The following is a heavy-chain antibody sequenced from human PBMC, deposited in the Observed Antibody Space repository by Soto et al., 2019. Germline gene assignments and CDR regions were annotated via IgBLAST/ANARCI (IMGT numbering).Heavy chain of an antibody. CDR3: ARDGGFCTNGVCPVYYYYGMDV. V-gene: IGHV4-30-4*01. Sequence: TLSLTCTVSGGSISSGEYYWSWIRQPPGEGLEWIGNIYYSGTTYNNPFLKSRVTISVGTSNNQFSLKLSSVTAADTAVYYCARDGGFCTNGVCPVYYYYGMDVWGQGTTVTVSS. J-gene: IGHJ6*02. CDR1: GGSISSGEYY. CDR2: IYYSGTT. D-gene: IGHD2-8*01.